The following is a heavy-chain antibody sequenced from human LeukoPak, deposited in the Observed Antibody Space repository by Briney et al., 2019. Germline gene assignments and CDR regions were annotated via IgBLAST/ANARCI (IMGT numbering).Heavy chain of an antibody. D-gene: IGHD6-25*01. CDR2: ISSSSTTI. J-gene: IGHJ5*02. V-gene: IGHV3-48*02. CDR3: AKPEYSSGRSWFDP. Sequence: PGGSLGLSCAASGFTFSSYGMNWVRQAPGKGLEFISFISSSSTTIYYADSVKGRFTISRDNSKNSLYLQMNSLRDEDTAVYYCAKPEYSSGRSWFDPWGQGTLVTVSS. CDR1: GFTFSSYG.